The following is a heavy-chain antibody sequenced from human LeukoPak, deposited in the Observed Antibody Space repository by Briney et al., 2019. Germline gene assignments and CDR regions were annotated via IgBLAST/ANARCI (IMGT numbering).Heavy chain of an antibody. D-gene: IGHD3-22*01. CDR1: GFTFDDYG. Sequence: GRSLRLSCVASGFTFDDYGMHWVRQAPGKGLEWVSGINWNSGTIGYADSVKGRFTISRDNAKNTLNLQMNSLRAEDTAVYYCARDLGQYYDTSDNWFDPWGQGTLVTVSS. CDR3: ARDLGQYYDTSDNWFDP. CDR2: INWNSGTI. J-gene: IGHJ5*02. V-gene: IGHV3-9*01.